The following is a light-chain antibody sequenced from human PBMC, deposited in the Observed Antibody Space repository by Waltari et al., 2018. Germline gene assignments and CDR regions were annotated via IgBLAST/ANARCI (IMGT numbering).Light chain of an antibody. J-gene: IGLJ3*02. CDR1: SSDVGGYNH. CDR3: SSYAGHNDFVV. CDR2: EVT. Sequence: QSALTQPPSASGSPGQSVTVSCSGTSSDVGGYNHVSWYQQHPGKAPKRMIYEVTERPSVVPDRFSGSKSGNTASLTVSGLQAEDEAIYYCSSYAGHNDFVVFGGGTKLTVL. V-gene: IGLV2-8*01.